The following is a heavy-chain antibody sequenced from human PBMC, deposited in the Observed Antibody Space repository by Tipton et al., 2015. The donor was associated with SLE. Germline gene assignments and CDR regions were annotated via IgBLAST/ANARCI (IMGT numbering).Heavy chain of an antibody. Sequence: GSLRLSCAASGFIFSEYYMSWIRQAPGKGLEWVSYISRTSSYINYADSVKGRFSISRDNAKNSLYLQMNSLRVEDTAVYYCARGKEVPVAGTWGRWFDPWGQGTLVTVSS. V-gene: IGHV3-11*06. D-gene: IGHD6-19*01. CDR3: ARGKEVPVAGTWGRWFDP. J-gene: IGHJ5*02. CDR1: GFIFSEYY. CDR2: ISRTSSYI.